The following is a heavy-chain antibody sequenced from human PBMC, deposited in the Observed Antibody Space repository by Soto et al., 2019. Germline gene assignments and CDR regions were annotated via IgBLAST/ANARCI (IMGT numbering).Heavy chain of an antibody. CDR3: ARNLRDYYYGMDV. CDR2: ITASSGYT. Sequence: QVQLVESGGGLVKPGGSLRLSGAASGFTFSDYYMSWIRQAPGKGLEWVSYITASSGYTKYADSVKGRFTISRDNAKNSLYLHMHSLRADDTAVYYCARNLRDYYYGMDVWGQGTTVTVSS. V-gene: IGHV3-11*05. J-gene: IGHJ6*02. CDR1: GFTFSDYY. D-gene: IGHD4-17*01.